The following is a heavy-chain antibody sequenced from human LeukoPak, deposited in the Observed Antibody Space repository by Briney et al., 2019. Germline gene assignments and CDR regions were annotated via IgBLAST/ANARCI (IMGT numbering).Heavy chain of an antibody. J-gene: IGHJ4*02. Sequence: ASVRVSYKASVYTFTIYDRNGVRQATGQGLEGMGWMNAKRGNTGYTQKLGGRDTKNRNTSISTAYMELSSLRSEDTAVYYCARGEMATSPGYLGQGTLVTVSS. CDR1: VYTFTIYD. D-gene: IGHD5-24*01. V-gene: IGHV1-8*01. CDR3: ARGEMATSPGY. CDR2: MNAKRGNT.